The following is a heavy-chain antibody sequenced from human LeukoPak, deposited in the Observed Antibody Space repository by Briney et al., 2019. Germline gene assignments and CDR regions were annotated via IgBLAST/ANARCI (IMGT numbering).Heavy chain of an antibody. CDR2: ISYRGNT. CDR3: ARMARDSNDY. V-gene: IGHV4-59*08. Sequence: SETLSLTCTISRGSISPYFWSWIRQPPGKGLEWIGYISYRGNTNYNPSLKSRVSLSLDTSKSQFSLKVNSVTAADTAVYYCARMARDSNDYWGQGTLVTVPS. CDR1: RGSISPYF. D-gene: IGHD5-24*01. J-gene: IGHJ4*02.